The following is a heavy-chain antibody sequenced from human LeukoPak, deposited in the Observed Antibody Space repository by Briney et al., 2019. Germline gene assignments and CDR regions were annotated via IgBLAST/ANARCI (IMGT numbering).Heavy chain of an antibody. CDR3: AKDEPDYYGSGSWFDP. V-gene: IGHV3-23*01. CDR1: GFTFSSYA. Sequence: GGSLRLSCAASGFTFSSYAVSWVRQAPGKGLEWVSAISGSGGSTYYADSVKGRFTISRDNSKNTLYLQMNSLRAEDTAVYYCAKDEPDYYGSGSWFDPWGQGTLVTVSS. J-gene: IGHJ5*02. D-gene: IGHD3-10*01. CDR2: ISGSGGST.